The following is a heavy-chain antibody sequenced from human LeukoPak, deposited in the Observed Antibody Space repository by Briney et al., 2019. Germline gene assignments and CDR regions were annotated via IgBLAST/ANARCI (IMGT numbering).Heavy chain of an antibody. CDR3: ARLSGSGYFGWLSQFDY. D-gene: IGHD3-9*01. J-gene: IGHJ4*02. V-gene: IGHV5-51*01. CDR1: GYSFTSYW. Sequence: GESLQISCKGSGYSFTSYWIGWVRQLPGKGLEWMGIIYPGDSDTRYSPSSQGQVTISADKSISTAYLQWSSLKASDTAMYYCARLSGSGYFGWLSQFDYWGQGTLVTVSS. CDR2: IYPGDSDT.